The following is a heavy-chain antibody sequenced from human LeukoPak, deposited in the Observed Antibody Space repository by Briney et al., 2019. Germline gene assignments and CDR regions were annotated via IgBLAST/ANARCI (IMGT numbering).Heavy chain of an antibody. CDR1: GYTFTSYY. D-gene: IGHD6-19*01. Sequence: ASVKVSCKASGYTFTSYYMHWVRQAPGQGLEWMGWISAYNGNTNYAQKLQGRVTMTTDTSTSTAYMELRSLRSDDTAVYYCARDPSIAVAGIDYWGQGTLVTVSS. J-gene: IGHJ4*02. V-gene: IGHV1-18*04. CDR2: ISAYNGNT. CDR3: ARDPSIAVAGIDY.